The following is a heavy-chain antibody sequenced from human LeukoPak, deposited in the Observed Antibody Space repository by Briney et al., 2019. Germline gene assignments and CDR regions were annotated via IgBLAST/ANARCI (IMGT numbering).Heavy chain of an antibody. J-gene: IGHJ6*02. Sequence: GGSLRLSCAASGFTFSSYSMNWVRQAPGKGLEWVSSISSSSSYIYYADSVKGRFTISRDNAKNSLYLQMNSLRSEDTAVYYCARMAAIWDTDYYYYGMDVWGQGTTVTVSS. CDR1: GFTFSSYS. V-gene: IGHV3-21*04. CDR2: ISSSSSYI. D-gene: IGHD2-2*01. CDR3: ARMAAIWDTDYYYYGMDV.